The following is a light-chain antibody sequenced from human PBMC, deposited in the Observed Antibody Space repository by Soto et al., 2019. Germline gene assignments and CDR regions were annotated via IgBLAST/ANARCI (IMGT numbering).Light chain of an antibody. J-gene: IGLJ1*01. CDR1: SSDVGSYNL. Sequence: QSALTQPASVSGSPGQSITISCTGTSSDVGSYNLVSWYQQHPGKAPKLMIYEDNKRPSGVSNRFSGSKSGNTASLTISGLQAEDEADYYCCSYARSSTYYVFGAGTKLTVL. V-gene: IGLV2-23*01. CDR3: CSYARSSTYYV. CDR2: EDN.